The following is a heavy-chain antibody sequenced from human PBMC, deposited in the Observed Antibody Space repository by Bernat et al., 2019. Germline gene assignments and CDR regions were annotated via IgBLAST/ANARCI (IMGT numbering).Heavy chain of an antibody. D-gene: IGHD6-13*01. CDR2: ISYDGSNK. V-gene: IGHV3-30*03. CDR1: GFTFSSYG. Sequence: QVQLVESGGGVVQPGRSLRLSCAASGFTFSSYGMHWVRQAPGKGLEWVAVISYDGSNKYYADSGKGRFTISRDNSKNTLYLQMNSLRAEDTAVYYCARDLGSSWYGGFDYWGQGTLVTVSS. CDR3: ARDLGSSWYGGFDY. J-gene: IGHJ4*02.